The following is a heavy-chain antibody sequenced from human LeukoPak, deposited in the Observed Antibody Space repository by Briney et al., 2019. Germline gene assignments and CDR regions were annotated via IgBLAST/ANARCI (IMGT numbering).Heavy chain of an antibody. Sequence: PGGSLRLSCAASGFTFTNAWMYWVRQAPGKGLEWVGRIKSKTDGGTSDYAAPVTGRFTISRDDSKSTLYLEMNSLKTEDTGVYYCSTLWYGAWGQGTLVTVSS. V-gene: IGHV3-15*01. D-gene: IGHD3-10*01. CDR2: IKSKTDGGTS. J-gene: IGHJ5*02. CDR1: GFTFTNAW. CDR3: STLWYGA.